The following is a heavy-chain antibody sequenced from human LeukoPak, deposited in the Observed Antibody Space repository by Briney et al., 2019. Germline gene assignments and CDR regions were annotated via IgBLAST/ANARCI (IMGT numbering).Heavy chain of an antibody. Sequence: PGGSLRLSCAASGFTFSSYAMSWVRQAPGKGLEWVSAISGSGGSTYYADSVKGRFTISRDNSKNTLYLQMNSLRAEDTAVYYCAKPSLLYGYCSGGSCYESPFDYWGQGTLVTASS. CDR2: ISGSGGST. J-gene: IGHJ4*02. CDR1: GFTFSSYA. D-gene: IGHD2-15*01. V-gene: IGHV3-23*01. CDR3: AKPSLLYGYCSGGSCYESPFDY.